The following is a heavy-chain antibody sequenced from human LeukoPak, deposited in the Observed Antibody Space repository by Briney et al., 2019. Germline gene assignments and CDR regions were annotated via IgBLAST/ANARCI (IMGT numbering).Heavy chain of an antibody. V-gene: IGHV3-74*01. CDR3: ATFVGIAAG. CDR1: GFTVSRNW. J-gene: IGHJ4*02. Sequence: GGSLRLSCAVSGFTVSRNWMYWVRQARGKGLVWVSRISSDGSSATYADSVKGRFTISRDNAKNTLYLQMNSLRAEDTAVYYCATFVGIAAGWGQGTLVTVSS. CDR2: ISSDGSSA. D-gene: IGHD6-13*01.